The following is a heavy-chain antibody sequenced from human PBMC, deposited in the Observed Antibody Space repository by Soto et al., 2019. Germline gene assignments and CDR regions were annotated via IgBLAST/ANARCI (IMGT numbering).Heavy chain of an antibody. V-gene: IGHV1-69*01. Sequence: QVQLVQSGAEVKKPGSSVKVSCKASGGTFSSYAISWVRQAPGQGLEWMGGIIPIFGTANYAQKFQGRVTITANESTGTVDMEPSSVRSDDTAVYYCGTDGLPKYCHDSGVRGGNCFDPWGQGTLVTV. CDR2: IIPIFGTA. D-gene: IGHD3-22*01. CDR3: GTDGLPKYCHDSGVRGGNCFDP. CDR1: GGTFSSYA. J-gene: IGHJ5*02.